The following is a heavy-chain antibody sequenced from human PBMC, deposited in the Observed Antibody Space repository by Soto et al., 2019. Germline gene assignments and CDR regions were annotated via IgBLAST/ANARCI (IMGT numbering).Heavy chain of an antibody. V-gene: IGHV4-59*01. J-gene: IGHJ5*02. CDR1: VSSISSYY. Sequence: PSKTPSLTCTVSVSSISSYYWSWIRQPPGKGLEWIGYIYYSGSTNYNPSLKSRVTISVDTSKNQFSLKLSSVTAADTAVYYCARDGEAAAGTSWFDPWGQGTLFTVSS. CDR3: ARDGEAAAGTSWFDP. D-gene: IGHD6-13*01. CDR2: IYYSGST.